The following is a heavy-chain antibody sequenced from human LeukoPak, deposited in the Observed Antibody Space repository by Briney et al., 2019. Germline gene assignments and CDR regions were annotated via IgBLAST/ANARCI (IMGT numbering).Heavy chain of an antibody. CDR1: GFTFSSYG. CDR3: AKGPPIAVAGTNFDY. Sequence: PGGSLRLSCAASGFTFSSYGMHWVRQAPGKGLEWVAVISYDGSNKYYADSVKGRFTISRDNSKNTLYLQMNSLRAEDTAVYYCAKGPPIAVAGTNFDYWGQGTLVTVSS. CDR2: ISYDGSNK. D-gene: IGHD6-19*01. J-gene: IGHJ4*02. V-gene: IGHV3-30*18.